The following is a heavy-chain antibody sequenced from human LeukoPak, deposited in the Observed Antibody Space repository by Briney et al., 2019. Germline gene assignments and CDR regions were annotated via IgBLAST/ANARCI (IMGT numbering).Heavy chain of an antibody. V-gene: IGHV4-34*01. CDR3: PRGQRSGWYSPWSHWFDP. Sequence: SETLSLTCAVYGGSFSGYYWSWIRRPPGKGLEWIGEINHSGSTNYNPSLKSRVTISVDTSKNQFSLKLSSVTAADTAVYYCPRGQRSGWYSPWSHWFDPWGQGTLVTVSS. D-gene: IGHD6-19*01. J-gene: IGHJ5*02. CDR1: GGSFSGYY. CDR2: INHSGST.